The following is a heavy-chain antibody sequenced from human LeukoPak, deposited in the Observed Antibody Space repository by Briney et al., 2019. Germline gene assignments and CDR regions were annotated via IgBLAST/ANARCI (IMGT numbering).Heavy chain of an antibody. Sequence: PSQTLSLTCAVSGGSISSHYWSWIRQPPGKGLEWIGYIYYSGSTNYNPSLKSRVTISVDTSKNQFSLKLSSVTAADTAVYYCARTLMYDSSGYYYVGYYFDYWGQGTLVTVSS. V-gene: IGHV4-59*11. CDR2: IYYSGST. J-gene: IGHJ4*02. D-gene: IGHD3-22*01. CDR3: ARTLMYDSSGYYYVGYYFDY. CDR1: GGSISSHY.